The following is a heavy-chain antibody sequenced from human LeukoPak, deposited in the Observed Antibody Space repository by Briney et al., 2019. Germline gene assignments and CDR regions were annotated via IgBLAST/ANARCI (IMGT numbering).Heavy chain of an antibody. CDR2: INSDGSST. J-gene: IGHJ4*02. Sequence: GGSLRLSCAASGFTFSSYWMHWVRQAPGKGLVWVSRINSDGSSTSYADSVKGRFTISRDNAKNTLYLQMNSLRAEDTAVYYCARGGPHYDSSGYYYASSYYFDYWGQGTLVTVSS. D-gene: IGHD3-22*01. CDR1: GFTFSSYW. CDR3: ARGGPHYDSSGYYYASSYYFDY. V-gene: IGHV3-74*01.